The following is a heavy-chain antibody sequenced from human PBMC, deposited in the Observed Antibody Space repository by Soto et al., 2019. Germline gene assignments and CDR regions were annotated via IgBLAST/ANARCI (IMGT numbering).Heavy chain of an antibody. V-gene: IGHV4-39*01. CDR1: GGSISSSSYY. CDR3: AHPLADY. J-gene: IGHJ4*02. Sequence: PSETLSLTCTVSGGSISSSSYYWGWIRQPPGKGLGWIGSIYYSGSTYYNPSLKSRVTISVDTSKNQFSLKLSSVTAADTAVYYCAHPLADYWGQGTLVTVSS. CDR2: IYYSGST.